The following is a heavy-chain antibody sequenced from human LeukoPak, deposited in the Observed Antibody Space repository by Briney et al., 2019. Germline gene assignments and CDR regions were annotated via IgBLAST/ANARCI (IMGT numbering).Heavy chain of an antibody. D-gene: IGHD2-15*01. CDR2: INHDGSQK. CDR1: GFTFSDSA. Sequence: GSLRLSCAASGFTFSDSAIHWVRQASGKGLEWVANINHDGSQKYYVDSVKGRFTISRDNAKNSLFLQMNSLRGEDTAVYYCARALVGDGSSTYWGQGTLVTVSS. V-gene: IGHV3-7*05. CDR3: ARALVGDGSSTY. J-gene: IGHJ4*02.